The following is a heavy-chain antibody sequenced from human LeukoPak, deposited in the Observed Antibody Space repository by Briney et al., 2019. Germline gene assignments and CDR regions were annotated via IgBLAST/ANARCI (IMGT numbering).Heavy chain of an antibody. Sequence: PGGPLRLSCAASGFTFRCCWMRGVRQAPGRGREGVGNINQYGRLQYYMDFAKGRFTISRDAAKNSLYVQRNSLRDEDTAVYYCARVGYSGWNLEYWGQGTLVTVSS. CDR2: INQYGRLQ. J-gene: IGHJ4*02. CDR1: GFTFRCCW. CDR3: ARVGYSGWNLEY. V-gene: IGHV3-7*01. D-gene: IGHD5-12*01.